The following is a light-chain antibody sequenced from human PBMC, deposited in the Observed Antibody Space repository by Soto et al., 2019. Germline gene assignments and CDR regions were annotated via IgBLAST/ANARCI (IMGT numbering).Light chain of an antibody. Sequence: DIQMTQSPSTLSASVGDRATITCRASQSISSWLAWYQQKPGKAPKLLIYKASSLESGVPSRFSGSGSGTEFTLTISSLQPDDFATYYCQQYNSYSQFTFGPGTKVDIK. V-gene: IGKV1-5*03. CDR1: QSISSW. CDR3: QQYNSYSQFT. J-gene: IGKJ3*01. CDR2: KAS.